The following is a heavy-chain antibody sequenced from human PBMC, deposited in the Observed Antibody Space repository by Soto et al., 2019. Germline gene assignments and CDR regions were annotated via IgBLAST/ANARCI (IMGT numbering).Heavy chain of an antibody. CDR3: ARETPSAAAAYYYYGLDV. CDR2: IIPVFGTA. J-gene: IGHJ6*02. CDR1: GGTFSSYF. Sequence: QVQLVQSGAEVKKAGSSVKVSCKVSGGTFSSYFINWVRQAPGQGLEWVGGIIPVFGTASYAEKFQGRVTITADESTSTAYLELSSLRPADTAVYYCARETPSAAAAYYYYGLDVWDQGTTVTVPS. D-gene: IGHD6-13*01. V-gene: IGHV1-69*01.